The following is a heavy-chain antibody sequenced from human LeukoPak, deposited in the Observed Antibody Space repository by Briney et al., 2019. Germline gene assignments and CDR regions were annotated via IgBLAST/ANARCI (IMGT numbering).Heavy chain of an antibody. J-gene: IGHJ4*02. CDR1: GGSISSSSYY. Sequence: SETLSLTCTVSGGSISSSSYYWGWVRQPPGRGLEWIGGIYYSGSTYYNPSLKSRVTLSVDTSKNQFSLKLSSVTAADTAVYCCARNHEVVVAATVFAYWGQGTLVTVSS. D-gene: IGHD2-15*01. CDR3: ARNHEVVVAATVFAY. V-gene: IGHV4-39*01. CDR2: IYYSGST.